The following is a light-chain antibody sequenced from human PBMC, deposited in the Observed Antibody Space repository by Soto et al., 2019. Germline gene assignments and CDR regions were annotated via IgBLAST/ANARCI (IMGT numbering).Light chain of an antibody. J-gene: IGKJ1*01. V-gene: IGKV1-5*01. CDR3: HQYHSSSST. CDR2: DAS. Sequence: DIQMTQSPSTLSASVGDRVTITCRASQSVTHWLAWYQQRPGKAPKLLIYDASTLERGVPSRFSGSGSGTDFTLTISSLQVDDFETYYCHQYHSSSSTFGQGTKVEIK. CDR1: QSVTHW.